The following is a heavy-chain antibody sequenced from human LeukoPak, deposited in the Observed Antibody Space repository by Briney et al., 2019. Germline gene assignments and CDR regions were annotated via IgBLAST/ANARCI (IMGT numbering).Heavy chain of an antibody. J-gene: IGHJ4*02. CDR3: AAIPGTVELDY. V-gene: IGHV3-30*03. CDR1: GFTFSSYG. CDR2: ISYDGSNK. D-gene: IGHD1-26*01. Sequence: GRSLRLSCAASGFTFSSYGMHWVRQAPGKGLEWVAVISYDGSNKYYADSVKGRFTISRDNAKNSLYLQMNSLRAEDTAVYYCAAIPGTVELDYWGQGTLVTVSS.